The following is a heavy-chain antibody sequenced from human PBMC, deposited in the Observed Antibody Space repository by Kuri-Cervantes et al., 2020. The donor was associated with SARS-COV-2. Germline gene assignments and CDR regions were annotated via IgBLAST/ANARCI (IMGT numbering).Heavy chain of an antibody. CDR1: GFTFSSYW. Sequence: GESLKISCAASGFTFSSYWMHWVRQAPGKGLVWVSRINSDGSSTSYADSVKGRFTISRDNAKNSLHLQMNSLRAEDTAVYYCASSRGRSGGSCCRGAFDYWGQGTLVTVSS. V-gene: IGHV3-74*01. J-gene: IGHJ4*02. CDR2: INSDGSST. D-gene: IGHD2-15*01. CDR3: ASSRGRSGGSCCRGAFDY.